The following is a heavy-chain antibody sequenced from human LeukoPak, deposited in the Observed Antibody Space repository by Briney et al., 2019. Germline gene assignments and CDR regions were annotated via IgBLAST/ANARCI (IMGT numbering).Heavy chain of an antibody. V-gene: IGHV1-2*02. CDR3: ARGAVFYDSSGYSMRPLGY. CDR1: GYTFTDYY. Sequence: ASVKVSCKASGYTFTDYYMNWVRQAPGQGLEWMGWINPNSGGANYAQKFQGRVIMTRDTSISTAYMELSRLRSDDTAVFYCARGAVFYDSSGYSMRPLGYWGQGTLVTVSS. J-gene: IGHJ4*02. D-gene: IGHD3-22*01. CDR2: INPNSGGA.